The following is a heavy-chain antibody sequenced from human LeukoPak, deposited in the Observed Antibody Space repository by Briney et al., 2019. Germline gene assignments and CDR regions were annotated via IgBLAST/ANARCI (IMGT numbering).Heavy chain of an antibody. J-gene: IGHJ4*02. Sequence: GGSLRLSCAASGFTFSSYAMHWVRQAPGKGLEWVAVISYDGSNKYYADSVKGRFTISRDNSKNTLYLQMNSLRAEDTAVYYCARVGSWDPYFDYWGQGTLVTVSS. V-gene: IGHV3-30*04. CDR3: ARVGSWDPYFDY. CDR2: ISYDGSNK. D-gene: IGHD6-13*01. CDR1: GFTFSSYA.